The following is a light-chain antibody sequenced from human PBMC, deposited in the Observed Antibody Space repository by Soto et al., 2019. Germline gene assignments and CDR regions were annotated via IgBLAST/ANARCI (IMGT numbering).Light chain of an antibody. V-gene: IGKV3-11*01. J-gene: IGKJ3*01. Sequence: EIVLTQSPATLSLSPGERATLSCGASQSVSSYLAWYQQKPGQAPRLLIYDASNRATGIPARFSGSGSGTDFTLTISSLEPEDFAVYYCQHRGNFGPGTKVDIK. CDR2: DAS. CDR3: QHRGN. CDR1: QSVSSY.